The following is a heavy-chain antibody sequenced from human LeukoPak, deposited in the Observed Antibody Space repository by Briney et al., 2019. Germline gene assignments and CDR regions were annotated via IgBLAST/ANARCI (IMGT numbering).Heavy chain of an antibody. Sequence: PSETLSLTCTVSGDSISSNSYYWGWIRQPPGKGLEWIGSMYSSGSTYYNPSLKSRVTISVDTSKNQFSLELISVTAADTAVYYCAGRYYYYMDVWGKGTTVTVSS. J-gene: IGHJ6*03. V-gene: IGHV4-39*01. CDR1: GDSISSNSYY. CDR2: MYSSGST. CDR3: AGRYYYYMDV.